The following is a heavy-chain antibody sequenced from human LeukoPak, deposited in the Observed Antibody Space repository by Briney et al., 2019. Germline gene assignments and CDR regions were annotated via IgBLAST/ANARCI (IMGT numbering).Heavy chain of an antibody. J-gene: IGHJ4*02. V-gene: IGHV4-59*01. D-gene: IGHD3-10*01. CDR3: AGGRHYYGTFDY. Sequence: SETLSLTCTVSGGSMSSYYWSWIRQPPGNGLGWIGYIYYSGSTNYNPSLKSRLTISVDTSKNQFSLKLSSVTAADTAVYYCAGGRHYYGTFDYWGQGTLVTVSS. CDR2: IYYSGST. CDR1: GGSMSSYY.